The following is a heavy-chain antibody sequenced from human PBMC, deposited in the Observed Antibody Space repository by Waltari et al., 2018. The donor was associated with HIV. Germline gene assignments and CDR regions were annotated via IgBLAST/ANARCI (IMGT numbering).Heavy chain of an antibody. V-gene: IGHV4-39*01. CDR1: GGPISSSNSY. CDR3: ARHSLVHSYGMDV. CDR2: IYYGGSA. J-gene: IGHJ6*02. D-gene: IGHD3-10*01. Sequence: QLQLQESGPGLVKPSETLSLTCTVSGGPISSSNSYWGWTRQPPGKGLEWIGIIYYGGSAYYNPSLKSRVTISVDTSKNQFSLKLSSVTAADTAVYYCARHSLVHSYGMDVWGQGTTVTVSS.